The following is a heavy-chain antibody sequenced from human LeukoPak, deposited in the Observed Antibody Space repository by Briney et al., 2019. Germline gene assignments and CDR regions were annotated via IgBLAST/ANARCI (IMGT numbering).Heavy chain of an antibody. J-gene: IGHJ4*02. CDR3: ARRRVGATLDY. V-gene: IGHV1-2*02. D-gene: IGHD1-26*01. CDR2: INPNSGGT. Sequence: ASVKVSCKASGYTFTSYGISWVRQAPGQGLEWMGWINPNSGGTNYAQKFQGRVTMTRDTSISTAYMELSRLRSDDTAVYYCARRRVGATLDYWGQGTLVTVSS. CDR1: GYTFTSYG.